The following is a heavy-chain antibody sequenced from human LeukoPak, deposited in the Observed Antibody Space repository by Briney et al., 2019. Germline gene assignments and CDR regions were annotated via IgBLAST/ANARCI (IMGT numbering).Heavy chain of an antibody. Sequence: SETLSLTCTVSGGSIRSYYWSWIRQPPGKGLEWIGYIYYSGSTNYNPSLKSRVTISVDTSKNQFSLKLSSVTAADTAVYYCARGRGGGYYDYWGQGTLVTVSS. CDR3: ARGRGGGYYDY. CDR1: GGSIRSYY. V-gene: IGHV4-59*01. D-gene: IGHD2-15*01. J-gene: IGHJ4*02. CDR2: IYYSGST.